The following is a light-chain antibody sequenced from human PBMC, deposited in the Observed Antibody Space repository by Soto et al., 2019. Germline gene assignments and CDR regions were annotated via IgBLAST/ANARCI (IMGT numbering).Light chain of an antibody. V-gene: IGLV1-51*02. CDR2: EDH. CDR3: GTFDSSLAAMV. J-gene: IGLJ2*01. Sequence: QSVLTQPPSVSAAPGQTVTISCSGSNSNIGNNYVSWYQQLPGAAPKLLIYEDHERPSGIPDRFSGSKSGTSATLGITGLQTGDEADYYCGTFDSSLAAMVFGGGTKVTVL. CDR1: NSNIGNNY.